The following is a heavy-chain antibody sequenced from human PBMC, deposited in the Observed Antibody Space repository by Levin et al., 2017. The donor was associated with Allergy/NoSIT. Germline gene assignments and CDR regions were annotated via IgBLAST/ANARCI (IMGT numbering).Heavy chain of an antibody. CDR2: IYYGGYT. CDR3: ARADSAYDPTPYSGAYYSYYFDY. V-gene: IGHV4-30-4*01. Sequence: SQTLSLPCTVSGGSIRGGDYYWSWIRQPPGKGLEWIGYIYYGGYTHSNPSLKSRVTISIDTSKNQFSLKLSSVTAADTAVYYCARADSAYDPTPYSGAYYSYYFDYWGQGTLVTVSS. CDR1: GGSIRGGDYY. J-gene: IGHJ4*02. D-gene: IGHD1-26*01.